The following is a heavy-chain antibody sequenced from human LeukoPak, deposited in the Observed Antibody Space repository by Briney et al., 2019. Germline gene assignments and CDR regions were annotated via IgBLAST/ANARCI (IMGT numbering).Heavy chain of an antibody. CDR1: GFTFDDYV. V-gene: IGHV3-9*01. CDR3: AKGNNYGQSDPHDY. J-gene: IGHJ4*02. Sequence: PGGSLRLSCAASGFTFDDYVMHWVRQAPGKGLEWVSGISWNSGTIGYADSVRGRFTISRDNAKNSLYLQMNSLRAEDTALYYCAKGNNYGQSDPHDYWGQGTLVTVSS. D-gene: IGHD4-17*01. CDR2: ISWNSGTI.